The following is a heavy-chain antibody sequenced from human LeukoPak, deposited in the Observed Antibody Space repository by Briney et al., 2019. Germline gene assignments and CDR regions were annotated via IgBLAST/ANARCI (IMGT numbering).Heavy chain of an antibody. J-gene: IGHJ5*02. CDR2: IYYSGST. D-gene: IGHD2/OR15-2a*01. V-gene: IGHV4-39*07. CDR1: GGSISSSSYY. CDR3: ARVPKFTSHNWFDP. Sequence: SETLSPTCTVSGGSISSSSYYWGWIRQPPGKGLEWIGNIYYSGSTYYNPSLESRVTISVDTSKNQFSLKLSSVTAADTAVYYCARVPKFTSHNWFDPWGQGTLVTVSS.